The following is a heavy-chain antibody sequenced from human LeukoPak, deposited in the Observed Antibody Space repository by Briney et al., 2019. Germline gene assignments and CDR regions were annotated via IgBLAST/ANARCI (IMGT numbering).Heavy chain of an antibody. V-gene: IGHV3-15*01. CDR3: AARYNWNDLAY. D-gene: IGHD1-1*01. CDR2: IKSKADGGTT. CDR1: GFTFSSYS. Sequence: TGGSLRLSCVASGFTFSSYSMSWVRQAPGKGLEWVGRIKSKADGGTTDYAAPVKGRFTISRDDSQNTLYLQMNSLKTEDRAVYYCAARYNWNDLAYWGQGTLVTVSS. J-gene: IGHJ4*02.